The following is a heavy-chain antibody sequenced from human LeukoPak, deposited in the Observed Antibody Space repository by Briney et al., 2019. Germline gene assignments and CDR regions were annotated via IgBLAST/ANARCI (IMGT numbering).Heavy chain of an antibody. CDR3: AKDMSCSGGSCYSFDY. D-gene: IGHD2-15*01. Sequence: PGGSLRLSCAASGFTFDDYAMHWVRQAPGKGLEWVSLISGDGGSTYYADSVKGRFTISRDNSKTSLYLQMNSLGTEGTALYYCAKDMSCSGGSCYSFDYWGQGTLVTVSS. V-gene: IGHV3-43*02. CDR2: ISGDGGST. J-gene: IGHJ4*02. CDR1: GFTFDDYA.